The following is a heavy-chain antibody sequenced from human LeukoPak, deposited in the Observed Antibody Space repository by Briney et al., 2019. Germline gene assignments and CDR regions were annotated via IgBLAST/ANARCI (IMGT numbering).Heavy chain of an antibody. Sequence: TSETLSLTCTVSGYSISSGYYWGWIRQPPGKGLEWIGSIYHSGSTNYNPSLKSRVTISVDTSKNQFSLKLSSVAAADTAVYYCATALKPDTAMAYDYWGQGTLVTVSS. CDR2: IYHSGST. V-gene: IGHV4-38-2*02. CDR1: GYSISSGYY. J-gene: IGHJ4*02. D-gene: IGHD5-18*01. CDR3: ATALKPDTAMAYDY.